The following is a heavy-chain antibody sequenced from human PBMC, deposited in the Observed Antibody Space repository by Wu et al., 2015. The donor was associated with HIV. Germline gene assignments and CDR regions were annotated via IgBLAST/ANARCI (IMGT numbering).Heavy chain of an antibody. Sequence: QVHLVQFGGEVKKPGSSVRVSCKASGGDFKNNAISWVRQAPGQGLEWVGGVVPISGSTHSAQRFKDKVTIRADESKTVVFLEMSGLTTEDTAVYYCATSTIVHITARRVGFRRADWYFNVWGRGTLVTVSS. CDR2: VVPISGST. J-gene: IGHJ2*01. D-gene: IGHD5/OR15-5a*01. V-gene: IGHV1-69*12. CDR3: ATSTIVHITARRVGFRRADWYFNV. CDR1: GGDFKNNA.